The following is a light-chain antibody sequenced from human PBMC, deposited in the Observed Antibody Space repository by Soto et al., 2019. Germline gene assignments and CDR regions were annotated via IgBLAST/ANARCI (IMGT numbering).Light chain of an antibody. CDR3: HQYGSSPLT. CDR1: HSVSSSY. Sequence: EIVLTQSPATLSLSPGERATLSCGASHSVSSSYLAWYQQKPGLAPRLLIYDASNRATAIPDRFSGSGSGTDFTLTSSRLEPEDFAVYYCHQYGSSPLTFGGGTKVEIK. J-gene: IGKJ4*01. V-gene: IGKV3D-20*01. CDR2: DAS.